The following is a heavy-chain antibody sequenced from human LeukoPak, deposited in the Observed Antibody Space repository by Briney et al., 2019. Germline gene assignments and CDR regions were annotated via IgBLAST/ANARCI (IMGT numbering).Heavy chain of an antibody. Sequence: SGGSLRLSCAASGFTFSSYWMSWVRQAPGKGLEWVANIKQDGSEKYYVDSVKGRFTISRDNAKNSLYLQMNSLRAEDTAVYYCARDILVGAVRMGPSRHWGQGTLVTVSS. CDR1: GFTFSSYW. V-gene: IGHV3-7*01. CDR3: ARDILVGAVRMGPSRH. J-gene: IGHJ4*02. D-gene: IGHD1-26*01. CDR2: IKQDGSEK.